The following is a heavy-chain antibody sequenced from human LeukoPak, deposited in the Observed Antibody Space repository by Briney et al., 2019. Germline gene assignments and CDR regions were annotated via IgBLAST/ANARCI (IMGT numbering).Heavy chain of an antibody. D-gene: IGHD3-22*01. CDR2: IRSKANSYAT. Sequence: GGSLKLSCAASGFTFSGSAMHWVRQASGKGLEWVGRIRSKANSYATEYAASVNGRFTISRDDSKNTAYLQMSSLKTEDTALYYCTSGDYYDSRAYYRSWGQGTLVTVSS. J-gene: IGHJ4*02. CDR3: TSGDYYDSRAYYRS. V-gene: IGHV3-73*01. CDR1: GFTFSGSA.